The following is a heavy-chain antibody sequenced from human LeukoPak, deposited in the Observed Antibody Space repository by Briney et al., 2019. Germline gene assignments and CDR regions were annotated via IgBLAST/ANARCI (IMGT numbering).Heavy chain of an antibody. CDR1: GFTFDDYA. Sequence: GGSLRLSCAASGFTFDDYAMHWVRQAPGKGLEWVSGISWNSGSIGYADSVKGRFTISRGNAKNSLYLQMNSLRAEDTALYYCAKDLGQHYDFWSGYYENWGQGTLVTVSS. V-gene: IGHV3-9*01. D-gene: IGHD3-3*01. CDR3: AKDLGQHYDFWSGYYEN. CDR2: ISWNSGSI. J-gene: IGHJ4*02.